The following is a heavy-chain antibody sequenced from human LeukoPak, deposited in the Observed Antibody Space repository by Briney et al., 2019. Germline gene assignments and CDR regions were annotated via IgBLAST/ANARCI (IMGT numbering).Heavy chain of an antibody. J-gene: IGHJ5*02. CDR2: IIPIFGTA. V-gene: IGHV1-69*13. CDR1: GGTFSSYA. D-gene: IGHD3-10*01. Sequence: SVKVSCKASGGTFSSYAISWVRQAPGQGLEWMGGIIPIFGTANYAQKFQGRVTITADESTSTAYMELSSLRSEDTAVYYCARDPGYYGSGSYYTQINWFDPWGQGTLVTVSS. CDR3: ARDPGYYGSGSYYTQINWFDP.